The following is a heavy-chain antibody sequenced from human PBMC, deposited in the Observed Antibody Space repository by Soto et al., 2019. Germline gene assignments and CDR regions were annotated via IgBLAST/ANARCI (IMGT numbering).Heavy chain of an antibody. Sequence: ASVKVSCTASGYTFTSYAMHWVRQAPGQRLEWMGWINAGNGNTKYSQKFQGRVTITRDTSASTAYMELSSLRSEDTAVYYGARPPVDTGWYLDRWGRGTLVTGAS. CDR3: ARPPVDTGWYLDR. CDR1: GYTFTSYA. V-gene: IGHV1-3*01. J-gene: IGHJ2*01. D-gene: IGHD5-18*01. CDR2: INAGNGNT.